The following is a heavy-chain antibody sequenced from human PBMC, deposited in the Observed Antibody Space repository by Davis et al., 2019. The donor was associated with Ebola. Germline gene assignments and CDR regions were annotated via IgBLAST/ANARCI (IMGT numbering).Heavy chain of an antibody. CDR1: GFTFSSYA. Sequence: GESLKISCAASGFTFSSYAMHWVRQAPGKGLEWVAVISYDGSNKYYADSVKGRFTISRDNSKNTLYLQMNSLRAEDTAVYYCARDRTAAAGHYWGQGTLVTVSS. V-gene: IGHV3-30*04. CDR2: ISYDGSNK. CDR3: ARDRTAAAGHY. D-gene: IGHD6-13*01. J-gene: IGHJ4*02.